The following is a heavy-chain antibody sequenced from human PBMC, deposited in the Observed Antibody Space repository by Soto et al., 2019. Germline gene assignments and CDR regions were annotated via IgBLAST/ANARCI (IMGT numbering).Heavy chain of an antibody. D-gene: IGHD6-6*01. Sequence: GGSLRLSCAASRFTFSNYAMSWVRQAPGEGLEWVSAISGSGVGTYYADSVKSRFTISRDNSKNTLSLQMNSLRAEDTAVYYCAKGSSSSRPYYFDHWGQGTLVTVSS. J-gene: IGHJ4*02. CDR1: RFTFSNYA. V-gene: IGHV3-23*01. CDR3: AKGSSSSRPYYFDH. CDR2: ISGSGVGT.